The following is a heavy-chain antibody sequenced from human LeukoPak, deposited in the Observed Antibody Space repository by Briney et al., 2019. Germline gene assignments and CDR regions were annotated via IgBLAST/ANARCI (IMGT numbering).Heavy chain of an antibody. D-gene: IGHD5-12*01. CDR2: IYYSGST. J-gene: IGHJ4*02. Sequence: PSETLSLTCTVSGGSISSSSYYWGWIRQPPGKGLEWIGSIYYSGSTYYNPSLKSRVTISVDTSKNQFSLKLSSVTAADTAVYYCARLVDIGEFDYWGQGTLVTVSS. V-gene: IGHV4-39*01. CDR3: ARLVDIGEFDY. CDR1: GGSISSSSYY.